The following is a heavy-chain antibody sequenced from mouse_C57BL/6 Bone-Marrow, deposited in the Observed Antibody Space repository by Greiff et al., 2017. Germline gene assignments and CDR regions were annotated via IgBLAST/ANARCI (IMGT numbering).Heavy chain of an antibody. D-gene: IGHD2-5*01. J-gene: IGHJ3*01. V-gene: IGHV1-64*01. Sequence: QVQLQQPGAELVKPGASVKLSCKASGYTFTNYWMHWVKQRPGQGLEWIGMMHPNGGSPDYNEKFKSEATLSVDKSSRTAYMELSSLTSEDTAVYYCAPYYSNPFAYWGQGTLVTVSA. CDR1: GYTFTNYW. CDR2: MHPNGGSP. CDR3: APYYSNPFAY.